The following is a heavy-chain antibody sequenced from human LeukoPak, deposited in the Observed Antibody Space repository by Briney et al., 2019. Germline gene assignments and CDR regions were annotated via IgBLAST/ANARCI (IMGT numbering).Heavy chain of an antibody. J-gene: IGHJ4*02. CDR2: ISCEEVRT. D-gene: IGHD2-2*01. Sequence: PGGSLRLSCAYPGFTFSSFAITCGPEAPGGGLEYVSAISCEEVRTFYVAPVKGRLSSSKDKSKNTLSLQMNILRAEGTDVYYCAKIHCSPSSCDEFVYWGQGTLVTVSS. V-gene: IGHV3-23*01. CDR1: GFTFSSFA. CDR3: AKIHCSPSSCDEFVY.